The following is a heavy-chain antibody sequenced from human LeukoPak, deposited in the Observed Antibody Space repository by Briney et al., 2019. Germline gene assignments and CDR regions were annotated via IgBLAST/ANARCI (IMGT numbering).Heavy chain of an antibody. Sequence: PGGSLRLSCAASGFTFSSYGMSWVRQAPGKGLEWVSAISGSGGSTYYADSVKGRFTISRDNSKNTLYLQMNSLRAEDTALYYCARVQPHRVHYDNSDYPTHNDYWGQGTLVTVSS. CDR1: GFTFSSYG. CDR2: ISGSGGST. V-gene: IGHV3-23*01. D-gene: IGHD3-22*01. CDR3: ARVQPHRVHYDNSDYPTHNDY. J-gene: IGHJ4*02.